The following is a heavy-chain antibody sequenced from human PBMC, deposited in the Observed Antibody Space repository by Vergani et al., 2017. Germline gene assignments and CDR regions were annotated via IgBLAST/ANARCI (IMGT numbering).Heavy chain of an antibody. V-gene: IGHV3-49*03. CDR2: IRSKAYGGTT. Sequence: EVQLVESGGGLVQPGRSLRLSCTASGFTFGDYAMSWFRQAPGKGLEWVGFIRSKAYGGTTEYAASVKGRFTISRDDSKSIAYLQMNSLKTEDTAVYYCTRGAPYHDILTGYPPTDPYYFDYWGQGTLVTVSS. CDR1: GFTFGDYA. J-gene: IGHJ4*02. CDR3: TRGAPYHDILTGYPPTDPYYFDY. D-gene: IGHD3-9*01.